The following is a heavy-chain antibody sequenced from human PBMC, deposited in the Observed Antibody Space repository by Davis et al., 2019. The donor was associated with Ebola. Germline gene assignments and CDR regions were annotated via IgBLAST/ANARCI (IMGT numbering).Heavy chain of an antibody. CDR3: ARHGGYSGSYHKIYYYYGMDV. CDR2: IYYSGST. V-gene: IGHV4-59*08. J-gene: IGHJ6*02. D-gene: IGHD1-26*01. CDR1: GGSISSYY. Sequence: SETLSLTCTVSGGSISSYYWSWIRQPPGKGLEWIGYIYYSGSTNYNHSLKNRVTISVDTSKNQFSLKLSSVTAADTAVYYCARHGGYSGSYHKIYYYYGMDVWGQGTTVTVSS.